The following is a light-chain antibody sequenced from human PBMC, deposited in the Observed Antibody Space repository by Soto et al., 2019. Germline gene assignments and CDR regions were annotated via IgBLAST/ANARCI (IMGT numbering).Light chain of an antibody. J-gene: IGKJ1*01. V-gene: IGKV3-20*01. CDR2: GAS. CDR3: RQYGSSPPRVT. CDR1: QSFTSSY. Sequence: EIVLTHSPGTLSLSPVDRATLSFRASQSFTSSYLALYQQKPGQAPRLLIYGASSGTTGIPDRFSGSGSGTDFTLTISRLEPEDFAVYYCRQYGSSPPRVTFGQGTKVDIK.